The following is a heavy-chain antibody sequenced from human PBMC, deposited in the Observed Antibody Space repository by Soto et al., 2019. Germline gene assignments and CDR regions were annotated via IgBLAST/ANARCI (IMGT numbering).Heavy chain of an antibody. CDR2: ISAYNGNT. CDR3: ARDAPPADY. Sequence: QVQLVQSGAEVKKPGASVKVSCKASGYTFTSYAISWVRQAPGQGLEWMGWISAYNGNTNYAKKLQGRVTMTTEQSTSTAYWELRSLRSDTRAVYCCARDAPPADYWGQGTLVTVSS. J-gene: IGHJ4*02. CDR1: GYTFTSYA. V-gene: IGHV1-18*01.